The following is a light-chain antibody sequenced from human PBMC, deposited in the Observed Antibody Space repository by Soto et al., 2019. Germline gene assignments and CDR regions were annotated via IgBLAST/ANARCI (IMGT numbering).Light chain of an antibody. CDR3: SSYASSSTVV. CDR2: GVT. J-gene: IGLJ3*02. Sequence: QSALTQPAAVSGSPGQSITSTCTGTISDVGSYHYVSWYQLYPGKAPQLMIYGVTIRPSGVSSRFSGSKSGNTASLTISGFQADDEADYYCSSYASSSTVVFGGGTKLTVL. CDR1: ISDVGSYHY. V-gene: IGLV2-14*01.